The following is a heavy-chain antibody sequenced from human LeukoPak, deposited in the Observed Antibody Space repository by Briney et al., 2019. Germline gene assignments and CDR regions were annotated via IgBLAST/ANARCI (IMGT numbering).Heavy chain of an antibody. CDR3: ARDRRNRHYDILTGYYGDLDY. Sequence: GGSLRLSCAASGFTFSDYYMSWIRQAPGKGLEWVSYISSSSSYTNYADSVKGRFTISRDNAKNSLYLQMNSLRAEDTAVYYCARDRRNRHYDILTGYYGDLDYWGQGTLVTVSS. V-gene: IGHV3-11*05. D-gene: IGHD3-9*01. CDR1: GFTFSDYY. J-gene: IGHJ4*02. CDR2: ISSSSSYT.